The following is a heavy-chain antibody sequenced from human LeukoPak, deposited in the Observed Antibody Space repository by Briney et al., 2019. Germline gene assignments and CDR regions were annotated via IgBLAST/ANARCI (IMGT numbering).Heavy chain of an antibody. V-gene: IGHV3-23*01. D-gene: IGHD2-2*01. CDR2: ISGSGGST. CDR1: GFTFSSYA. J-gene: IGHJ4*02. CDR3: APTIVVVPAAPLLSDY. Sequence: GGSLRLSCAASGFTFSSYAMSWVRQAPGKGLEWVSAISGSGGSTYYADSVKGRFTISRDNSKNTLYLQMNSLRAEDTAVYYCAPTIVVVPAAPLLSDYWGQGTLVTVSS.